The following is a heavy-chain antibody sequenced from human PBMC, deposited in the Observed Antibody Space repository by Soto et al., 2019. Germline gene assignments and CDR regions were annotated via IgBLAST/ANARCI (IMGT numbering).Heavy chain of an antibody. CDR2: INHSGST. Sequence: QVQLQQWGAGLLKPSETLSLTCAVYGGSFSGYYWSWIRQPPGKGLEWIGEINHSGSTNYNPSLKSRVTISVDTSKNQFSLKLSSVTAADTAVYYCARWANLGYCSSTSCYAEEGNYYMDVWGKGTTVTVSS. D-gene: IGHD2-2*01. V-gene: IGHV4-34*01. J-gene: IGHJ6*03. CDR1: GGSFSGYY. CDR3: ARWANLGYCSSTSCYAEEGNYYMDV.